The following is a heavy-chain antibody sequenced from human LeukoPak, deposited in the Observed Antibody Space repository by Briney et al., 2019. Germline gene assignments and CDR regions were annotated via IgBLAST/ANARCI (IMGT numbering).Heavy chain of an antibody. CDR2: ISSDGGSK. V-gene: IGHV3-30*18. Sequence: GGSLRLSCEASIFTTFTFSQYGMHWVRQAPGKGLEWVAVISSDGGSKYYTESVKGRFTISRDNSKNTLYLQLNSLRPEDTAMYYCAKVGMLFGVAGWIDSWGQGTLVTVSS. CDR1: IFTTFTFSQYG. CDR3: AKVGMLFGVAGWIDS. D-gene: IGHD2-8*01. J-gene: IGHJ5*01.